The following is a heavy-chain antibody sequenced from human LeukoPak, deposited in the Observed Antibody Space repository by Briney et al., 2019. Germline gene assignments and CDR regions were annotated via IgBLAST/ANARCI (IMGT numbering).Heavy chain of an antibody. Sequence: SETLSLTCAVSGGSISGGGYSWSWIRQPPGQGLEWIGYIFHSGTSYYYPSLKSRATISVDRSKNQFSLKLTSVTAADTAVYFCARVATSSRYHGMDVWGKGTTVTVSS. CDR2: IFHSGTS. V-gene: IGHV4-30-2*01. CDR3: ARVATSSRYHGMDV. CDR1: GGSISGGGYS. D-gene: IGHD5-12*01. J-gene: IGHJ6*04.